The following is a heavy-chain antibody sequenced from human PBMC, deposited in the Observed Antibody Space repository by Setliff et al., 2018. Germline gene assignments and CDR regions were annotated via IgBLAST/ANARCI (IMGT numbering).Heavy chain of an antibody. Sequence: SETLSLTCTASGGSISSSLYYWGWIRQPPGKGLEWIGSIYYSGSTYYNPSLKSRVTISVDTSKNQFSLKLSSVTAADTAVYYCARVSGMGSPPYYYYYYGMDVWGQGTTVTVSS. CDR2: IYYSGST. V-gene: IGHV4-39*07. CDR1: GGSISSSLYY. CDR3: ARVSGMGSPPYYYYYYGMDV. J-gene: IGHJ6*02. D-gene: IGHD6-25*01.